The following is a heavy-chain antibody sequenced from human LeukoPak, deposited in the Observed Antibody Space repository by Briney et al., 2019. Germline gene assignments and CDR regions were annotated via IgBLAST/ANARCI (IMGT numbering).Heavy chain of an antibody. CDR2: ISGSGGST. J-gene: IGHJ4*02. D-gene: IGHD4-17*01. V-gene: IGHV3-23*01. CDR3: AKGDYGDYGYYFDY. CDR1: GFTFSSYW. Sequence: PGGSLRLSCAASGFTFSSYWMHWVRQAPGKGLEWVSAISGSGGSTYYADSVKGRFTISRDNSKNTLYLQMNSLRAEDTAVYYCAKGDYGDYGYYFDYWGQGTLVTVSS.